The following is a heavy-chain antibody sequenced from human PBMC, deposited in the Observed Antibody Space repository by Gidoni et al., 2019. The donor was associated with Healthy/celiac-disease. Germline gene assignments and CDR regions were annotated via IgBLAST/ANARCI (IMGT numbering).Heavy chain of an antibody. Sequence: EVQLLESGGGLVQTGGSLRLSCAASGFTFSSYAMSWVRQAPGKGLEWVSAISGSGGSTYYADSVKGRFTISRDNSKNTLYLQMNSLRAEDTAVYYCAKNPYDFWSGYYTDYWGQGTLVTVSS. CDR3: AKNPYDFWSGYYTDY. CDR1: GFTFSSYA. J-gene: IGHJ4*02. CDR2: ISGSGGST. D-gene: IGHD3-3*01. V-gene: IGHV3-23*01.